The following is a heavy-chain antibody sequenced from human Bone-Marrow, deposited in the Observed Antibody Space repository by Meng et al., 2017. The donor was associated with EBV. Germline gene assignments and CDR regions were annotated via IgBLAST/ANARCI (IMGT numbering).Heavy chain of an antibody. Sequence: LQLQESGPGQVKPSETLSLTCTVSGGAISSFYYWGWIRQPPGRGLEWIGSVHYSGSTYYSPSLKSRITVSVDTSKNQFSLRLTSVTAADTAVYYCARGCSGGSCSPFDYWGQGTLVTVSS. CDR2: VHYSGST. J-gene: IGHJ4*02. V-gene: IGHV4-39*01. CDR1: GGAISSFYY. CDR3: ARGCSGGSCSPFDY. D-gene: IGHD2-15*01.